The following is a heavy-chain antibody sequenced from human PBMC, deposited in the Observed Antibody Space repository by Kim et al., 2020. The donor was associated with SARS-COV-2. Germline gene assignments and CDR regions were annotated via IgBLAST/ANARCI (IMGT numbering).Heavy chain of an antibody. CDR1: GFTVSSNY. D-gene: IGHD3-22*01. V-gene: IGHV3-53*01. J-gene: IGHJ3*02. CDR3: AREGGGTYYYDSSGSDAFDI. Sequence: GGSLRLSCAASGFTVSSNYMSWVRQAPGKGLEWVSVIYSGGSTYYADSVKGRFTISRDNSKNTLYLQMNSLRAEDMAVYYCAREGGGTYYYDSSGSDAFDIWGQWTMVTVSS. CDR2: IYSGGST.